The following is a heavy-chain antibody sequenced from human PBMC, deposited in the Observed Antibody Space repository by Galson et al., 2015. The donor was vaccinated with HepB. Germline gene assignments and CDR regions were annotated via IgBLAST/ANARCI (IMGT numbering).Heavy chain of an antibody. CDR3: ARDGDTGPRVGVFDI. J-gene: IGHJ3*02. D-gene: IGHD1-1*01. CDR1: GDSVSSNSAA. V-gene: IGHV6-1*01. CDR2: TYYRSNWYN. Sequence: CAISGDSVSSNSAAWNWIRQSPSRGLEWLGRTYYRSNWYNDYAVSVKSRITINPDTSKNQFSLQLNSVTPEDTAVYYCARDGDTGPRVGVFDIWGQGTMVTVSS.